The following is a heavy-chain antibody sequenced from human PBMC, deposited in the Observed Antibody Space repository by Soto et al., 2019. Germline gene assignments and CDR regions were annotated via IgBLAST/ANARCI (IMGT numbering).Heavy chain of an antibody. Sequence: QVQLVQSGAEVKKPWASVKVSCNASGYTFTSYDINWVRQATGQGLEWMGWMNPNSGNTGYAQKFQGRVTMTRNTSISTAYMELSSLRSEDTAVYYCARAPIAARRGDPTRVPGYWGQGTLVTVSS. J-gene: IGHJ4*02. CDR2: MNPNSGNT. CDR1: GYTFTSYD. V-gene: IGHV1-8*01. D-gene: IGHD6-6*01. CDR3: ARAPIAARRGDPTRVPGY.